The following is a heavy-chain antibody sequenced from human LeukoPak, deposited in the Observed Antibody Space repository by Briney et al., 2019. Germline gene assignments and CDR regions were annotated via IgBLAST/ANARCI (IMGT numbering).Heavy chain of an antibody. Sequence: ASVKVSCKTSGYTFTSYGMHWVCQAPGQSPEWMGWINAGNGNTKYSQKFQDRVTITRDTSASTAYMELSSLRSEDTAVYYCAREVAGASYYFDYWGQGTLVTVSS. CDR1: GYTFTSYG. CDR2: INAGNGNT. J-gene: IGHJ4*02. D-gene: IGHD2-15*01. V-gene: IGHV1-3*01. CDR3: AREVAGASYYFDY.